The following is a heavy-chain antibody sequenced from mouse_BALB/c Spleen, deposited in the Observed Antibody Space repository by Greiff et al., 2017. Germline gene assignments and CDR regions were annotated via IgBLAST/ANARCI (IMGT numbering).Heavy chain of an antibody. CDR1: GYTFTSYW. D-gene: IGHD2-3*01. CDR3: ARGGDDGYYYWYFDV. J-gene: IGHJ1*01. CDR2: IAPGSGST. Sequence: DLVKPGASVKLSCKASGYTFTSYWINWIKQRPGQGLEWIGRIAPGSGSTYYNEMFQGKATLTVDTSSSTAYIQLSSLSSEDSAVYFCARGGDDGYYYWYFDVWGAGTTVTVSS. V-gene: IGHV1S41*01.